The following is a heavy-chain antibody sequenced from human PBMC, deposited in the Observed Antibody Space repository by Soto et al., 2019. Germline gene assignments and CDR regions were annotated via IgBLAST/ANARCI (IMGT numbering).Heavy chain of an antibody. V-gene: IGHV4-39*01. CDR3: ARLPPYCTNGVCYTSYYYYGMDV. CDR2: IYYSGST. J-gene: IGHJ6*02. CDR1: GGSISSSSYY. Sequence: PSETLSLTCTVSGGSISSSSYYWGWIRQPPGKGLEWIGSIYYSGSTYYNPSLKSRVAISVDTSKNQFPLKLSSVTAADTAVYYCARLPPYCTNGVCYTSYYYYGMDVWGQGTTVTVSS. D-gene: IGHD2-8*01.